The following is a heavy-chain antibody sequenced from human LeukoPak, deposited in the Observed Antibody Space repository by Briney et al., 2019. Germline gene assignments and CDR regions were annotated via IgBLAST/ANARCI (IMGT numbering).Heavy chain of an antibody. CDR3: AKGALTKVWGRKKGTDV. Sequence: GGSLRLSCAASGFTFSSYEMNWVRQAPGKGLEWVSYISSSGSTIYYADSVKGRFTISRDNAKNSLYLQMNSLRAEDTAVYYCAKGALTKVWGRKKGTDVWGKGTTVTVSA. D-gene: IGHD3-16*01. V-gene: IGHV3-48*03. CDR1: GFTFSSYE. J-gene: IGHJ6*04. CDR2: ISSSGSTI.